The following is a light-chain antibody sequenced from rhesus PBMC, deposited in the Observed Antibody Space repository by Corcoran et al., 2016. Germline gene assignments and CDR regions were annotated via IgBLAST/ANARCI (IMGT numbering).Light chain of an antibody. J-gene: IGKJ1*01. CDR3: MQYTHIPPWT. Sequence: DVVMTQSPLALPITPGQPASISCRSSQSLVHSNGNTYLSWFQQKPGQPPRLLIYKVSNRYSGVPDRFSGRGAGTDFTLKISRVEAEDVGVYYCMQYTHIPPWTFGQGTKVEIK. V-gene: IGKV2-65*01. CDR2: KVS. CDR1: QSLVHSNGNTY.